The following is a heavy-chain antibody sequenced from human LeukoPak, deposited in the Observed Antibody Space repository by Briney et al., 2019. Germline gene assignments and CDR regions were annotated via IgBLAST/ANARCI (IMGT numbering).Heavy chain of an antibody. Sequence: SETLSLTCAVYGGSFSGYYWSWIRQPPGKGLEWIGEINHSGSTNYNPSLKSRVTISVDTSKNQFSLKLSSVTAADTAVYYCARVVSGSYRLDYWGQGTLATVSS. D-gene: IGHD1-26*01. CDR1: GGSFSGYY. CDR2: INHSGST. J-gene: IGHJ4*02. CDR3: ARVVSGSYRLDY. V-gene: IGHV4-34*01.